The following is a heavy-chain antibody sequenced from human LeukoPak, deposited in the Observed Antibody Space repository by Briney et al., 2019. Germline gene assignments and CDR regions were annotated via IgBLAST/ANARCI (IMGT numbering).Heavy chain of an antibody. CDR3: ATAFHDSSRYFDY. V-gene: IGHV1-24*01. J-gene: IGHJ4*02. Sequence: ASVKVSCKVSGYTLTELSMHSVPQAPGKGLEGMGGFDPEDGEAIYAQKFQGRVTMTEDTSTDTTYMELSSLRSEDTAVYYCATAFHDSSRYFDYWGQGTLVTVSS. CDR1: GYTLTELS. CDR2: FDPEDGEA. D-gene: IGHD3-22*01.